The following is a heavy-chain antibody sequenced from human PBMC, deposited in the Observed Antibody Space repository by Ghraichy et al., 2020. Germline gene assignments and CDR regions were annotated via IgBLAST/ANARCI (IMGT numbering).Heavy chain of an antibody. V-gene: IGHV3-15*01. Sequence: GGSLRLSCAASGFTFSNAWMSWVRQAPGKGLEWVGRIKSKTDGGTTDYAAPVKGRFTISRDDSKNTLYLQMNSLKTEDTAVYYCTTTRHCSSTSCYAADYYYGMDVWGQGTTVTVSS. D-gene: IGHD2-2*01. J-gene: IGHJ6*02. CDR1: GFTFSNAW. CDR3: TTTRHCSSTSCYAADYYYGMDV. CDR2: IKSKTDGGTT.